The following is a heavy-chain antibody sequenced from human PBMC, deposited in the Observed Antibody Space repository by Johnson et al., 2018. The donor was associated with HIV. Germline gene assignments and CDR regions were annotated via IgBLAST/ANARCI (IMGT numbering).Heavy chain of an antibody. V-gene: IGHV3-72*01. CDR2: TKNKANSYTT. D-gene: IGHD2-21*01. CDR3: ALSYSLDAFDI. Sequence: VQLVESGGGLVKPGGSLRLSCAVSGFTFSDHYMSWIRQAAGKGLEWVGRTKNKANSYTTEYAASVRGRFTISRDDSKNSLYLQMNSLKTEDTAVYYCALSYSLDAFDIWGQGTMVTVSS. J-gene: IGHJ3*02. CDR1: GFTFSDHY.